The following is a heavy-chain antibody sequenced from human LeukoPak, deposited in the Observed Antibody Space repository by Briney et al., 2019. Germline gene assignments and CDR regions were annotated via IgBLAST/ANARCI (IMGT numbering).Heavy chain of an antibody. CDR1: GFTSSIYG. Sequence: GGSLRLSCAASGFTSSIYGMSWVRQAPGKGLEWVSSITNGGDNTYYAGFVQGRFTIYRDNSKNSLHLQMSSLRAEDTAIYFCAKRDTSGLYYFDYWGQGTLVTVSS. J-gene: IGHJ4*02. V-gene: IGHV3-23*01. D-gene: IGHD3-10*01. CDR2: ITNGGDNT. CDR3: AKRDTSGLYYFDY.